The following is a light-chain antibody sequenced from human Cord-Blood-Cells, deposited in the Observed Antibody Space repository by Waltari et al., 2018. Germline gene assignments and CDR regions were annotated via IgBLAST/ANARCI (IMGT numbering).Light chain of an antibody. V-gene: IGLV2-14*01. CDR2: DVS. Sequence: QSALTQPASVSGSPGQSITISCTGTSSDFGGYNYVSWYQQHPGKAPKLMIYDVSKRPSGVSNRFSGSKSGNTASLTISGLQAEDEADYYCSSYTSSSTYVVFGGGTKLTVL. J-gene: IGLJ2*01. CDR3: SSYTSSSTYVV. CDR1: SSDFGGYNY.